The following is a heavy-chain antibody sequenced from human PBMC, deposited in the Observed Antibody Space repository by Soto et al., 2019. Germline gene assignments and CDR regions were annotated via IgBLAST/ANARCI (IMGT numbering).Heavy chain of an antibody. CDR3: ATVDTPMDIRPRFDY. Sequence: GASVKVSCKASGGTFSSYAISWVRQAPGQGLEWMGGIIPIFGTANYAQKFQGRVTITADESTSTAYMELSSLRSEDTAVYYCATVDTPMDIRPRFDYWGQGTLVTVSS. J-gene: IGHJ4*02. CDR2: IIPIFGTA. V-gene: IGHV1-69*13. D-gene: IGHD5-18*01. CDR1: GGTFSSYA.